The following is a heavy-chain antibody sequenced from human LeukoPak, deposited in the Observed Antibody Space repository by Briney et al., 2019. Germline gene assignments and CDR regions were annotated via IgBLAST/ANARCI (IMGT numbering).Heavy chain of an antibody. Sequence: GGSLRLSCAASGFTFSCYSMNWVRQAPGKGLEWVSSISSSSSYIYYADSVKGRFTISRDNAKNSLYLQMNSLRAEDTAVYYCARDIGYCSGGSCYSLALDYWGQGTLVTVSS. V-gene: IGHV3-21*01. CDR2: ISSSSSYI. D-gene: IGHD2-15*01. CDR1: GFTFSCYS. J-gene: IGHJ4*02. CDR3: ARDIGYCSGGSCYSLALDY.